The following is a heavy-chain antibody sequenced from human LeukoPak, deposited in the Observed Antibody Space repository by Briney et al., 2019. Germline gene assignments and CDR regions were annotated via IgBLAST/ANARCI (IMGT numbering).Heavy chain of an antibody. CDR1: GYTFTGYY. D-gene: IGHD3-22*01. J-gene: IGHJ4*02. V-gene: IGHV1-2*02. CDR3: ARDLKVVVITLGY. Sequence: ASVKVSCKASGYTFTGYYMHWVRQAPGQGLEWMGWINPNSGGTNDAQKFQGRVTMTRDTSISTAYMELSRLRSDDTAVYYCARDLKVVVITLGYWGQGTLVTVSS. CDR2: INPNSGGT.